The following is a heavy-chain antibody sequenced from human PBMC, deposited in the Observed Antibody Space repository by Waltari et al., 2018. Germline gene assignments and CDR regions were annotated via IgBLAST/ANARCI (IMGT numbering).Heavy chain of an antibody. V-gene: IGHV3-7*01. CDR2: IKQDGSEK. Sequence: EVQLVESGGGSVQPCGSLRVAWAGSGLPFGTHSVNWGRQAPGKGLEWVANIKQDGSEKNYVDSVEGRFSISRDNAQNSLYLQMNSLRAEDTAIYYCVTGLTTVTAKDYFDHWGQGALVTVSS. J-gene: IGHJ4*02. D-gene: IGHD4-17*01. CDR3: VTGLTTVTAKDYFDH. CDR1: GLPFGTHS.